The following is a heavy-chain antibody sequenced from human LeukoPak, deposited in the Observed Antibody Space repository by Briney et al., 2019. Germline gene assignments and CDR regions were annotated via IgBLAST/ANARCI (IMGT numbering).Heavy chain of an antibody. D-gene: IGHD4/OR15-4a*01. CDR3: GLWSCGTAEYYYYGMDV. CDR1: GGTFSSYV. V-gene: IGHV1-69*04. CDR2: IIPILGIA. J-gene: IGHJ6*02. Sequence: GASVKVSCKASGGTFSSYVISWVRQAPGQGLEWMGRIIPILGIANYAQKFQGRVTITADKSTSTAYMELSSLRSEDTAVYYCGLWSCGTAEYYYYGMDVWGQGTTVTVSS.